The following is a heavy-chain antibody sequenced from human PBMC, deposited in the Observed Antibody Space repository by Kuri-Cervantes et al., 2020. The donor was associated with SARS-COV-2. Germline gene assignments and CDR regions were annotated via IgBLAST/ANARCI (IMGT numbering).Heavy chain of an antibody. V-gene: IGHV3-30*03. CDR2: ISYDGTNK. D-gene: IGHD2-2*01. J-gene: IGHJ6*02. CDR3: ARVMPTHSISMDV. Sequence: GESLKISCAASGFTFSSHAMHWVRQAPGKGLEWVAVISYDGTNKYYADSVRGRFTISRDNSNNTLSLQMNSLRGEDTAVYYCARVMPTHSISMDVWGQGTTVTVSS. CDR1: GFTFSSHA.